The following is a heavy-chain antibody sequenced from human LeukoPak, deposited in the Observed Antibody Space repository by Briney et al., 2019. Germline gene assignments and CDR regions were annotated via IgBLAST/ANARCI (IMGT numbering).Heavy chain of an antibody. CDR2: IYGRGST. CDR3: ARYDSRGSASTKFDY. Sequence: PSDTLSLTCAVSGYSLGKNYYWGWIRQSPGKGLEWIGRIYGRGSTSYNPSLKNRVTMSVDTSKNQFSLQLTSVTAADTAVYYCARYDSRGSASTKFDYWGQGILVTISS. CDR1: GYSLGKNYY. V-gene: IGHV4-38-2*01. J-gene: IGHJ4*02. D-gene: IGHD3-16*01.